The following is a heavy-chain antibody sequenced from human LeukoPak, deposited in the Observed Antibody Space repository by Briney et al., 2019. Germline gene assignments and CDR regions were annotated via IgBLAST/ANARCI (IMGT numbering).Heavy chain of an antibody. Sequence: PGGSLRLSCAASGFTFSSYSMNWVRQAPGKGLEWVSYISSSSSTIYYADSVKGRFTISRDNAKNSLYLQMNSLRAEDMAVYYCARGPPGSGSYLVDYWGQGTQVTVSS. CDR3: ARGPPGSGSYLVDY. V-gene: IGHV3-48*01. CDR2: ISSSSSTI. D-gene: IGHD3-10*01. CDR1: GFTFSSYS. J-gene: IGHJ4*02.